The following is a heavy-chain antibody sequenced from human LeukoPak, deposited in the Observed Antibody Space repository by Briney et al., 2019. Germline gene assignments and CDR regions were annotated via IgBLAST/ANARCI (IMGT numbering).Heavy chain of an antibody. J-gene: IGHJ4*02. CDR1: GFTFSSYS. CDR2: ISSSSSYI. CDR3: ARGLPSREDDADY. Sequence: KAGGSLRLSCAASGFTFSSYSMNWVRQAPGKGLEWVSSISSSSSYIYYADSVKGRFTISRDNAKNSLYLQMNSLRAEDTAVYYCARGLPSREDDADYWGQGTLVTVSS. V-gene: IGHV3-21*01. D-gene: IGHD1-26*01.